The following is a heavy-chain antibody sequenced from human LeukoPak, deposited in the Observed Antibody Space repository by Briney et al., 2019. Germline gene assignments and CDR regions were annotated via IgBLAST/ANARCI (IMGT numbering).Heavy chain of an antibody. D-gene: IGHD6-19*01. J-gene: IGHJ6*04. CDR1: GFTFSSYG. Sequence: GGSLRLSCAASGFTFSSYGMHWVRQAPGKGLEWVAGISYDGSNIYYADSVKGRFTISRDNSKNTLYLQMNSLRAEDTAVYYCAKDRQWLVFFYGMDVWGKGTTVTVSS. CDR2: ISYDGSNI. V-gene: IGHV3-30*18. CDR3: AKDRQWLVFFYGMDV.